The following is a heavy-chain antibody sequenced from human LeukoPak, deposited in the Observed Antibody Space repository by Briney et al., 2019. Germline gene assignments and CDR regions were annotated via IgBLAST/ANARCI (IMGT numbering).Heavy chain of an antibody. CDR2: IYYSGST. J-gene: IGHJ5*02. V-gene: IGHV4-61*08. CDR3: ARLTTGKGWFDP. Sequence: SGTLSLTCTVSGGSISSGGYYWSWIRQPPGKGLEWIGYIYYSGSTNYNPSLKSRVTISVDTSKNQFSLKLSSVTAADTAVYYCARLTTGKGWFDPWGQGTLVTVSS. CDR1: GGSISSGGYY. D-gene: IGHD3-22*01.